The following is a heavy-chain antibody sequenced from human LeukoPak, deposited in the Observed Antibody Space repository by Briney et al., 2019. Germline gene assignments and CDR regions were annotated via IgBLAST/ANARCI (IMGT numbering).Heavy chain of an antibody. CDR3: ARAIAVAGQFDY. D-gene: IGHD6-19*01. J-gene: IGHJ4*02. CDR1: GYTFTSYA. V-gene: IGHV1-3*03. Sequence: ASVKVSRKASGYTFTSYAMHWVRQAPGQRLEWMGWINAGNGNTKYSQEFQGRVTITRDTSASTAYMELSSLRSEDMAVYYGARAIAVAGQFDYWGQGTLVTVSS. CDR2: INAGNGNT.